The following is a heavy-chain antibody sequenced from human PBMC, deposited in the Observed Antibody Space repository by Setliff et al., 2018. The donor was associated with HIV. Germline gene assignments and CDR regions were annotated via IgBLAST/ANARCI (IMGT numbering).Heavy chain of an antibody. CDR2: INHSGST. CDR1: GGSFSGFY. CDR3: ARSDLDNGSGYFDYYSYYMDV. J-gene: IGHJ6*03. V-gene: IGHV4-34*01. D-gene: IGHD3-22*01. Sequence: PSETLSLTCAVYGGSFSGFYWSWIRQPPGKGLEWIGEINHSGSTTYNPSLKSRVTISVDTSKNHFSLKLSSVTAADTAIYYCARSDLDNGSGYFDYYSYYMDVWGRGTTVTVSS.